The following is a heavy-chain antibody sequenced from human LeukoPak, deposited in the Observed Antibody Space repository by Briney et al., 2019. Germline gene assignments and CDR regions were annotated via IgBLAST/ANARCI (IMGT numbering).Heavy chain of an antibody. V-gene: IGHV3-23*01. CDR1: GFTFSSYA. J-gene: IGHJ4*02. CDR2: ISGSDDST. D-gene: IGHD6-13*01. Sequence: PGGSLRLSCAASGFTFSSYAVSWVRQAPGKGLEWVSTISGSDDSTYYADSVKGRFTISRDNSKNTVYLHMNSLRAEDTAVYFCAKLRSGGPAAGNYWGQGTLVTVSS. CDR3: AKLRSGGPAAGNY.